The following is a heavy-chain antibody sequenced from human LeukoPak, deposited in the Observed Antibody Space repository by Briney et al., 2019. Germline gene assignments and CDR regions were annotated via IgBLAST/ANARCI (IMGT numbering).Heavy chain of an antibody. J-gene: IGHJ5*02. CDR1: GFTFSSYS. V-gene: IGHV3-21*01. Sequence: GGSLRLSCAASGFTFSSYSMNWVRQAPGKGLEWVSFISSSSVYIYYTDSVKGRFTISRDNAKNSLYPQMNSLRAEDTAVYYCARVLGPNWFDPWGQGTLVTVSS. CDR3: ARVLGPNWFDP. CDR2: ISSSSVYI.